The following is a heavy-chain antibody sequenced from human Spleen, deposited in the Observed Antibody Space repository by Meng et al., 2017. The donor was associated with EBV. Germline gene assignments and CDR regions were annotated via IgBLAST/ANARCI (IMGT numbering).Heavy chain of an antibody. CDR1: GGSITSTNW. J-gene: IGHJ4*02. CDR3: ASHLVTPGTRGFDH. V-gene: IGHV4-4*02. Sequence: VQLQESGPGLVKPSETLSLTCVVSGGSITSTNWWSWVRQPPGKGLEWIGETHHGGNTNYNTSLQSRVTISVDKSKSQFSLQLTSVTAADTALYYCASHLVTPGTRGFDHWGPGILVTVSS. D-gene: IGHD6-13*01. CDR2: THHGGNT.